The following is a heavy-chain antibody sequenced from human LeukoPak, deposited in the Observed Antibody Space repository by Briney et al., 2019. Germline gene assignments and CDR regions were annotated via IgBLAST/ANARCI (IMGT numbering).Heavy chain of an antibody. CDR1: GYTFTGYY. Sequence: ASVKVSCKASGYTFTGYYMHWMRQAPGQGLEWMGWINPNSGDTNYAQKFQARVTMTRDTSITTAYMELSRLRSDDTAVYYCARDLAGQYCSSTTYCTFIRDTYFDYWGQGTLVTVSS. V-gene: IGHV1-2*02. CDR2: INPNSGDT. D-gene: IGHD2-2*02. CDR3: ARDLAGQYCSSTTYCTFIRDTYFDY. J-gene: IGHJ4*02.